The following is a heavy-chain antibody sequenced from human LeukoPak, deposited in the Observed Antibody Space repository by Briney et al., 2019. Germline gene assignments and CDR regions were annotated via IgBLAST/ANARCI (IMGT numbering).Heavy chain of an antibody. D-gene: IGHD3-22*01. Sequence: GGSLRLSCAASGFTFSSYAMSWVRKAPGKGMEWVSAISGSGGSTYYADSVKGRFTISRDNSKNTLYLQMNSLRAEDTAVYYCAKEDYDSSGYYAYYFDYWGQGTLVTVFS. V-gene: IGHV3-23*01. CDR2: ISGSGGST. J-gene: IGHJ4*02. CDR1: GFTFSSYA. CDR3: AKEDYDSSGYYAYYFDY.